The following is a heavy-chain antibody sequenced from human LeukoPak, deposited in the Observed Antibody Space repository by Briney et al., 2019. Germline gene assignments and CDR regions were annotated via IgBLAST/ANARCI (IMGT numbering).Heavy chain of an antibody. CDR2: INHSGST. CDR3: ARVGGYDYVWGSYRRKPSFDY. V-gene: IGHV4-34*01. Sequence: SETLSLACAVYGGSFSGYYWSWIRQPPGKGLEWIGEINHSGSTNYNPSLKSRVTISVDTSKNQFSLKLSSVTAADTAVYYCARVGGYDYVWGSYRRKPSFDYWGQGTLLTVSS. CDR1: GGSFSGYY. D-gene: IGHD3-16*02. J-gene: IGHJ4*02.